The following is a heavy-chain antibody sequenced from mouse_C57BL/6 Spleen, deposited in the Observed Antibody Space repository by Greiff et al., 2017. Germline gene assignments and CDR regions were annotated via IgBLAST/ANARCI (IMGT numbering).Heavy chain of an antibody. Sequence: VQLQQSGPELVKPGASVKLSCKASGYTFTSYDINWVKQRPGQGLEWIGWIYPRDGSTKYNEKFKGKATLTVDTSSSTGYMELHSLTSEDSAVDVCSRWDYDYDSAWFAYWGQGTLVTVSA. CDR3: SRWDYDYDSAWFAY. J-gene: IGHJ3*01. CDR1: GYTFTSYD. CDR2: IYPRDGST. V-gene: IGHV1-85*01. D-gene: IGHD2-4*01.